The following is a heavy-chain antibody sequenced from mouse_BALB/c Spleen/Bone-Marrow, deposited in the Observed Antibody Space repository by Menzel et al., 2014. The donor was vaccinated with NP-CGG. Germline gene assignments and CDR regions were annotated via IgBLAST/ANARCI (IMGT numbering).Heavy chain of an antibody. Sequence: QVQLKESGPGLVAPSQSLSITCTVSGFSLTDYGVSWIRQPPGKGLEWLGVIWGVGTTYYNSALKSRLSISKDNSKSQVFLKMNSLQTDDTAIYYCAKIYYDCDGFAHWGQGTLVTVSA. CDR1: GFSLTDYG. J-gene: IGHJ3*01. CDR2: IWGVGTT. V-gene: IGHV2-6-5*01. D-gene: IGHD2-4*01. CDR3: AKIYYDCDGFAH.